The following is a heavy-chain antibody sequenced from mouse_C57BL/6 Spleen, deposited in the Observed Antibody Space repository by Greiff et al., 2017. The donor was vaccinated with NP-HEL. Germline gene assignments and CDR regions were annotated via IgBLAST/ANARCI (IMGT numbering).Heavy chain of an antibody. CDR1: GYTFTSYW. J-gene: IGHJ2*01. CDR3: ARLELITTVLD. Sequence: VQLQQSGAELVKPGASVKMSCKASGYTFTSYWITWVKQRPGQGLEWIGDIYPGSGSTNYNEKFKSKATLTVDTSSSTADMQLSSLTSEDSAVYYCARLELITTVLDWGQGTTLTVSS. D-gene: IGHD1-1*01. CDR2: IYPGSGST. V-gene: IGHV1-55*01.